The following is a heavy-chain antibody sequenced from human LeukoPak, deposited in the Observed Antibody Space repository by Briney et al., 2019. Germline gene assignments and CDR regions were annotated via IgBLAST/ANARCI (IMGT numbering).Heavy chain of an antibody. V-gene: IGHV3-7*03. CDR3: ARESTAYYSDY. Sequence: PGGSLRLSCAASGFTFSSYWMSWVRPAPGKGLEWVANIKQDGSEKYYVDSVKGRFTISRDNAKNSLYLQMNSLRAEDTAVYYCARESTAYYSDYWGQGTLVTVSS. CDR2: IKQDGSEK. J-gene: IGHJ4*02. D-gene: IGHD2-2*01. CDR1: GFTFSSYW.